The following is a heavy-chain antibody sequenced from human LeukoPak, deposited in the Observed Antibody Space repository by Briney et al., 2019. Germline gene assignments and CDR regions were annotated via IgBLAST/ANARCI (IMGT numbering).Heavy chain of an antibody. CDR1: GFTFSGYW. V-gene: IGHV3-7*03. CDR3: ARGSGWCDY. CDR2: IKDDGSQK. J-gene: IGHJ4*02. D-gene: IGHD6-19*01. Sequence: GGSLRLSCAASGFTFSGYWMTWVRQAPGKGLEWVANIKDDGSQKYYVDSVKSRFTVSRDNAKNSLYLQINSLRAEDTAVYYCARGSGWCDYWGQGTLVTVSS.